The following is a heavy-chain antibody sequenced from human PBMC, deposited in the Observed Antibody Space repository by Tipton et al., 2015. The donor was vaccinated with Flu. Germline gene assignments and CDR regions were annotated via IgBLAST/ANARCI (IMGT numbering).Heavy chain of an antibody. V-gene: IGHV4-61*02. CDR2: IYRSGST. J-gene: IGHJ4*02. CDR1: GDSISSGTHS. D-gene: IGHD3-10*01. CDR3: ARGSGSGTFVIFDY. Sequence: TLSLTCTVSGDSISSGTHSWSWIRQPAGKGLEWIGRIYRSGSTNYNPSLKSRAAISKDTSKNQFSLSLSSVAAADTAVYYCARGSGSGTFVIFDYWGQGTLVAVSS.